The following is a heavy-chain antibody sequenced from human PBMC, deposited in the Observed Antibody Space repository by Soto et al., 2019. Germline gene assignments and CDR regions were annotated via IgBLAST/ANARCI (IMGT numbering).Heavy chain of an antibody. Sequence: QVQLVESGGGVVQPGRSLRLSCAASGFTFSSYGMHWVRQAPGKGLEWVAGIWYDGSNKYYADSVKGRFTIYRDSSKNTRYLQMNSLRAEDTAVYYCARVSFAYCGGNCHDPFDYWGQGTLVTVSS. CDR3: ARVSFAYCGGNCHDPFDY. CDR1: GFTFSSYG. V-gene: IGHV3-33*01. CDR2: IWYDGSNK. D-gene: IGHD2-21*02. J-gene: IGHJ4*02.